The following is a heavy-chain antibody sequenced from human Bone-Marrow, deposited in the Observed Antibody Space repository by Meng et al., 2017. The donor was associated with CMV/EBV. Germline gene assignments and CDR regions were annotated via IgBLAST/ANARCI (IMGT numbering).Heavy chain of an antibody. D-gene: IGHD2-2*01. J-gene: IGHJ4*02. CDR1: GFTFSSYA. CDR2: ISGSGGST. CDR3: ARDHYCTSTSCYYNYFDY. Sequence: GESLKISCAASGFTFSSYAMSWVRQAPGKGLEWVSAISGSGGSTYYADSVKGRFTISRDNSKNTLYLQMNSLRAEDTAVYYCARDHYCTSTSCYYNYFDYWGQGTLVNVAS. V-gene: IGHV3-23*01.